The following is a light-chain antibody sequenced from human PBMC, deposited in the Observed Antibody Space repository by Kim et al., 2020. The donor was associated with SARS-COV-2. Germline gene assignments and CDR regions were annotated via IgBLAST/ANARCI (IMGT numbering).Light chain of an antibody. V-gene: IGLV4-69*01. Sequence: QLVLTQSPSASASLGASVKLTCTLSSGHSSYAIAWHQQQPEKGPRYLMKLNSDGSHSRGDGIPDRFSGSNSGAERYLTISSLQSEDEADYYCQTWGTGIQVFGTGTKVTVL. CDR3: QTWGTGIQV. J-gene: IGLJ1*01. CDR1: SGHSSYA. CDR2: LNSDGSH.